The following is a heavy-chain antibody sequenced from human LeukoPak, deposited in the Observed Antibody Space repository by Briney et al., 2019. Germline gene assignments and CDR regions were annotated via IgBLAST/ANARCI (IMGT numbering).Heavy chain of an antibody. CDR1: GGSISSSSYY. Sequence: SETLSLTCTVSGGSISSSSYYWGWIRQPPWKGLEWIGSIYYSGSTYYNPSLKSRVTISVDTSKNQFSLKLSSVTAADTAVYYCARQGATYYFDYWGQGTLVTVSS. V-gene: IGHV4-39*01. CDR2: IYYSGST. CDR3: ARQGATYYFDY. J-gene: IGHJ4*02.